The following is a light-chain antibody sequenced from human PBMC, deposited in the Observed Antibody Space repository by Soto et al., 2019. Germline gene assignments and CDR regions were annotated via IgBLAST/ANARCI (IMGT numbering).Light chain of an antibody. V-gene: IGKV3-15*01. CDR2: GAS. CDR1: QSVSSN. CDR3: QQYNNWPPDRT. Sequence: EIVMTQSPATLSVSPGERATLSCRASQSVSSNLAWYQQKPGQAPRLLIYGASTRATGIPARFSGSGSGKEFTLTISRLQSEDFAIYFCQQYNNWPPDRTFGQGTKVEIK. J-gene: IGKJ1*01.